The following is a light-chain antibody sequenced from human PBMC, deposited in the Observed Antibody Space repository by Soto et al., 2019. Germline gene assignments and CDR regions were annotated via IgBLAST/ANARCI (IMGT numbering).Light chain of an antibody. CDR2: EVS. J-gene: IGLJ1*01. V-gene: IGLV2-14*03. Sequence: QSALTQPASVSGSPGQSITNSCTGTSSDVGNSNYVSWYQQHPGKAPRLILYEVSIRPSGVSTRFSGSKSGNTASLTISGLQAEDEADYHCSSFERSGTYVFGTGTKLTVL. CDR3: SSFERSGTYV. CDR1: SSDVGNSNY.